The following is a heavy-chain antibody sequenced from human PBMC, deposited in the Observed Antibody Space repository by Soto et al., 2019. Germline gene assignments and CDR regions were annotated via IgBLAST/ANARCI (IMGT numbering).Heavy chain of an antibody. D-gene: IGHD6-19*01. Sequence: GGSLRLSCAASGFTFDDYAMHWVRQAPGKGLEWVSGISWNSGSIGYADSVKGRFTISRDNAKNSLYLQMNSLRAEDTAVYYCARVEGGVAGTDDAFDIWGQGTMVTVSS. CDR2: ISWNSGSI. CDR1: GFTFDDYA. CDR3: ARVEGGVAGTDDAFDI. V-gene: IGHV3-9*01. J-gene: IGHJ3*02.